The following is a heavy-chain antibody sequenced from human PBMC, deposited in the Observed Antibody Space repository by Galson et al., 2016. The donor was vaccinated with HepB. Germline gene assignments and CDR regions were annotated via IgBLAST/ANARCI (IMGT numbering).Heavy chain of an antibody. J-gene: IGHJ3*02. Sequence: QSGAEVKKPGESLKISCKGSGYSFTSYWIGWVRQMPGKGLEWMGTIYPGDSDTRYSPSSQGQVTISADKSISAAYLQWNSLKASDTATYYCARRSSDAFDIWGQGTMVTVSS. V-gene: IGHV5-51*01. CDR1: GYSFTSYW. D-gene: IGHD3-10*01. CDR3: ARRSSDAFDI. CDR2: IYPGDSDT.